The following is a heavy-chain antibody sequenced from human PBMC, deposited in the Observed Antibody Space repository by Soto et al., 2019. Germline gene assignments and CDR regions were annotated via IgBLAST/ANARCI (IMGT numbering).Heavy chain of an antibody. CDR3: ARDSRFSRYSGSYYPIY. Sequence: ASVKVSCKASGYTFTSYGISFVRQAAGQWLEWMGWISAYNGNTNYAQNLQGRVTMTTDTSTSTAYMELRSLRSDDTAVHYCARDSRFSRYSGSYYPIYWGQGTLVTVPQ. CDR1: GYTFTSYG. J-gene: IGHJ4*02. D-gene: IGHD1-26*01. CDR2: ISAYNGNT. V-gene: IGHV1-18*04.